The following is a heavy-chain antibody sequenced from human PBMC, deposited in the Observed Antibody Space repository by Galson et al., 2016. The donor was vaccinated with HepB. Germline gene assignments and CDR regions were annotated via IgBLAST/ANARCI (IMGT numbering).Heavy chain of an antibody. D-gene: IGHD6-19*01. J-gene: IGHJ4*02. CDR2: IHYSGNT. CDR1: GGSISSYY. V-gene: IGHV4-59*08. CDR3: ARRGSGWAFLGVDYFDL. Sequence: SETLSLTCTVSGGSISSYYWSWIRQLPGKGLEWIGYIHYSGNTNYNPSLKSRVTISVDTSKNQLSLRVRTLTAADTAVYYCARRGSGWAFLGVDYFDLWGQGTLVTVSS.